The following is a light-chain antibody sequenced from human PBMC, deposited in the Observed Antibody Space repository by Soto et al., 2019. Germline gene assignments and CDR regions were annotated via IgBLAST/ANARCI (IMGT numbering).Light chain of an antibody. J-gene: IGLJ1*01. CDR3: SSYIRSGSYV. CDR1: SSGVGGSDY. V-gene: IGLV2-14*01. Sequence: QSVLTQPASVSGSPGQSISISCTGTSSGVGGSDYVSWYQQHPGKAPKLMIYDVSNRPSGVSNRFSGSKSGNTASLSISGLKAEDEADYYCSSYIRSGSYVFGTGTKLTVL. CDR2: DVS.